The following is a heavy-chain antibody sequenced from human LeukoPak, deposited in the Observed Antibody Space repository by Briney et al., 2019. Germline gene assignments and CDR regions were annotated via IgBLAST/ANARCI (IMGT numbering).Heavy chain of an antibody. CDR3: ARAPPSMVRGVIKHTYYFDY. J-gene: IGHJ4*02. Sequence: GGSLRLSCAASGFTFSSYSMNWVRQAPGKGLEWVSSISSSSSYIYYADSVKGRFTISRDNAKNSLYLQMNSLRAEDTAVYYCARAPPSMVRGVIKHTYYFDYWGQGTLVTVPS. CDR2: ISSSSSYI. CDR1: GFTFSSYS. V-gene: IGHV3-21*01. D-gene: IGHD3-10*01.